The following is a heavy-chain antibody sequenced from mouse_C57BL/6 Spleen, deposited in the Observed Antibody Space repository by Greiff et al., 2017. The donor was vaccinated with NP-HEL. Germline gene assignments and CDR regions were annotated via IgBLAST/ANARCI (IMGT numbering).Heavy chain of an antibody. J-gene: IGHJ4*01. CDR1: GYAFSSYW. Sequence: VQLQQSGAELVKPGASVKISCKASGYAFSSYWMNWVKQTPGKGLEWIGQIYPGDGDTNYNGKFKGKATLTADKSSSTAYMPLSSLTSEDSAVYYCARSGTYGYDAMDYWGQGTSVTVSS. CDR2: IYPGDGDT. D-gene: IGHD2-10*02. CDR3: ARSGTYGYDAMDY. V-gene: IGHV1-80*01.